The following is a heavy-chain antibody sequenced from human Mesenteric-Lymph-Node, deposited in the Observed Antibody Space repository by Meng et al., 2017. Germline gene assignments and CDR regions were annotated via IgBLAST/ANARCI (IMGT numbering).Heavy chain of an antibody. CDR3: AREGGYHQDLDY. Sequence: GESLKISCAASGFTFSSYSMNWVRQAPGKGLEWVSSISSSSSYIYYADSVKGRFTISRDNARNSLFLQMDSLRAEDTAVYYCAREGGYHQDLDYWGQGTLVTVSS. V-gene: IGHV3-21*01. D-gene: IGHD5-18*01. CDR1: GFTFSSYS. J-gene: IGHJ4*02. CDR2: ISSSSSYI.